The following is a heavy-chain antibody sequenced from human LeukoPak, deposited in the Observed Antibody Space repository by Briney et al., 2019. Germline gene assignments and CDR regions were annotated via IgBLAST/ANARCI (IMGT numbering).Heavy chain of an antibody. CDR3: AIVHSGYAALDY. CDR2: FDPEDGET. J-gene: IGHJ4*02. V-gene: IGHV1-24*01. CDR1: GYTLTELS. Sequence: GASVKVSCKVSGYTLTELSMHWVRQAPGKGLEWMGGFDPEDGETIYAQKFQGRVTMTEDTSTDTAYMELSSLRSEDTAVYYCAIVHSGYAALDYWGQGTLVNVSS. D-gene: IGHD5-12*01.